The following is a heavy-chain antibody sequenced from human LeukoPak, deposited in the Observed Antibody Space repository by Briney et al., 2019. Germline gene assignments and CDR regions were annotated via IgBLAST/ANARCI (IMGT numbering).Heavy chain of an antibody. Sequence: GGSLRPSCAASGFTFSSYSMNWVRQAPGKGLEWVSSISSSSSYIYYADSVKGRFTISRDNAKNSLYLQMNSLRAEDTAVYYCAPTPYCSGGSCYSGDYWGQGTLVTVSS. CDR1: GFTFSSYS. D-gene: IGHD2-15*01. CDR2: ISSSSSYI. J-gene: IGHJ4*02. V-gene: IGHV3-21*01. CDR3: APTPYCSGGSCYSGDY.